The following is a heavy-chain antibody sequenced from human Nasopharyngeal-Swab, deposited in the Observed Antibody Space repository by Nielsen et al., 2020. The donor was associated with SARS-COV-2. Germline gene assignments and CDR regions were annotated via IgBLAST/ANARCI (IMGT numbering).Heavy chain of an antibody. J-gene: IGHJ4*02. Sequence: GESLKISCATPGFSVSSNYMSWVRQAPGKGLEWVSVIYSGGRTYYADSVQGRFTISRDNSKNTLDLQMNSLRVEDTAVYYCARDYGDFYFDYWGQGTLVTVSS. D-gene: IGHD4-17*01. CDR2: IYSGGRT. CDR1: GFSVSSNY. CDR3: ARDYGDFYFDY. V-gene: IGHV3-53*01.